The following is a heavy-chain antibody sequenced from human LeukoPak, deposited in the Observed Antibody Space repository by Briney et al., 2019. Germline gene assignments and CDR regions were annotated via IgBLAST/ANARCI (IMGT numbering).Heavy chain of an antibody. CDR1: GFTFSSYG. J-gene: IGHJ4*02. D-gene: IGHD3-16*01. CDR3: ASPGGEREGGFAY. Sequence: GGSLRLSCAASGFTFSSYGMHWVRQAPGKGLEWVANIKQDGSEKYYVDSVKGRFTISRDNAKNSLYLQMNSLRAEDTAVYYCASPGGEREGGFAYWGQGTLVTVSS. V-gene: IGHV3-7*01. CDR2: IKQDGSEK.